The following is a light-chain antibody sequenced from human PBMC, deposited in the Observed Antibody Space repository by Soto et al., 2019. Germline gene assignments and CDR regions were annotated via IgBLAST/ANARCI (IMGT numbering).Light chain of an antibody. CDR2: GAS. V-gene: IGKV3-20*01. CDR3: QRYGSSPA. J-gene: IGKJ4*01. CDR1: QSVSTTY. Sequence: EIVLTQSPGTLSLSPGERVTLSCRASQSVSTTYLAWDQQKPGQAPRLLIYGASIRATGIPDRFSGSGSGTDFTLTISRLEPEDFAVDYCQRYGSSPAFGGGTKVEIK.